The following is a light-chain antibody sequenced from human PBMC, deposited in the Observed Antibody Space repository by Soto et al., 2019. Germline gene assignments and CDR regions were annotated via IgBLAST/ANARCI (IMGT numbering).Light chain of an antibody. CDR2: GAS. V-gene: IGKV3-20*01. CDR3: QHYGSSSLT. Sequence: EIVLTQSPGTLSLSPGERATLSCRASQSVISSFLAWYQQKPGQAPGLLIYGASSRATDFPDRFSGSGSGTDFSLTISRLEPEAVAVYYCQHYGSSSLTFGPGTKVDIK. J-gene: IGKJ3*01. CDR1: QSVISSF.